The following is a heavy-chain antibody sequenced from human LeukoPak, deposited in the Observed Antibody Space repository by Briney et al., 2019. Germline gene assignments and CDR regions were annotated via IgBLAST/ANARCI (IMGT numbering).Heavy chain of an antibody. CDR2: INHSGST. J-gene: IGHJ4*02. CDR3: ARGGRWRGARSWYFDY. Sequence: PSETLSLTCAVYGGSFSGYYWSWIRQPPGKGLEWIGEINHSGSTNYNPSLKSRVTISVDTSKNQFSLKLSSVTAADTAVYYCARGGRWRGARSWYFDYWGQGTLVTVSS. V-gene: IGHV4-34*01. CDR1: GGSFSGYY. D-gene: IGHD6-13*01.